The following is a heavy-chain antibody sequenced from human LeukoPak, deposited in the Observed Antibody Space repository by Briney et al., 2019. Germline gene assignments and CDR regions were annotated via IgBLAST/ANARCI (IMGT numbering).Heavy chain of an antibody. Sequence: GGSLRLSCAASGFTFNSYWMSWVRQTPGEGLEWVANIKQDGNEKYYVDSVKGRFTISRDNAKNSLYLQMNSLRAEDTAVYYCAMAGYSDGPFDFDYWGQGTLVTVSS. J-gene: IGHJ4*02. CDR3: AMAGYSDGPFDFDY. D-gene: IGHD5-18*01. V-gene: IGHV3-7*01. CDR2: IKQDGNEK. CDR1: GFTFNSYW.